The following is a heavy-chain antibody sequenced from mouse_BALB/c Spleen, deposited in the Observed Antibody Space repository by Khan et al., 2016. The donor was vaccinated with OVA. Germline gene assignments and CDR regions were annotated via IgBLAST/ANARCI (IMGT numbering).Heavy chain of an antibody. V-gene: IGHV3-2*02. CDR2: ISYSGST. J-gene: IGHJ4*01. CDR1: GYSITSGYA. CDR3: ARKNYYGYAMDY. Sequence: EVKLLESGPGLVKPSQSLSLTCTVTGYSITSGYAWNWIRQFPGNKLEWMGYISYSGSTSYNPSLRSRISITRDTSKNQFFLQLNSVTTEDTAKYYCARKNYYGYAMDYGGQGTSVTVSS. D-gene: IGHD1-1*01.